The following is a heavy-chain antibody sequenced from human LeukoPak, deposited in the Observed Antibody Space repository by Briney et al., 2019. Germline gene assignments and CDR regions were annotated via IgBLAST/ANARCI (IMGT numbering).Heavy chain of an antibody. CDR1: GGSISSYY. J-gene: IGHJ4*02. Sequence: PSETLSLTCTVSGGSISSYYWSWIRQPPGKGLEWIGYIYYSGSTNYNPSLKSRVTISVDTSKNQFSLELSPVTAADTAVYYCARAEDYGDSMDYWGQGTLVTVSS. CDR3: ARAEDYGDSMDY. D-gene: IGHD4-17*01. V-gene: IGHV4-59*01. CDR2: IYYSGST.